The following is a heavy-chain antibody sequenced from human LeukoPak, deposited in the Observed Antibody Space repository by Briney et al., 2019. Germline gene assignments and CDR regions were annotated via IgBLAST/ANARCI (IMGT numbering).Heavy chain of an antibody. CDR1: GFTFSSYS. Sequence: GGSLRLSCAASGFTFSSYSMNWVRQAPGKGLEWVSSISSSSSYIYYADSVKGRFTISRDNAKNSLYLQMNSLRAEDTAVYYCPREGYSSSSGRDAFDIWGQGTMVTVSS. CDR2: ISSSSSYI. J-gene: IGHJ3*02. V-gene: IGHV3-21*01. CDR3: PREGYSSSSGRDAFDI. D-gene: IGHD6-6*01.